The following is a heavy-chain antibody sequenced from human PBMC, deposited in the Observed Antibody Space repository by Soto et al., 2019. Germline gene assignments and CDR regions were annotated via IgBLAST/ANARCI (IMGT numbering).Heavy chain of an antibody. V-gene: IGHV3-33*01. CDR1: GFTFSSYG. Sequence: GGSLRLSCAACGFTFSSYGMHWVRQAPGKGLEWVAVIWYDGSNKYYADSVKGRFTISRDNSKNTLYLQMNSLRAEDTAVYYCARGQSGSYYVSYYYGMDVWGQGTTVTVSS. D-gene: IGHD1-26*01. J-gene: IGHJ6*02. CDR3: ARGQSGSYYVSYYYGMDV. CDR2: IWYDGSNK.